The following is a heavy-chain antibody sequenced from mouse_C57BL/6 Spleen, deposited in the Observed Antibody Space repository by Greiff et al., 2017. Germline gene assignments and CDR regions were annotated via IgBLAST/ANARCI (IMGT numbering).Heavy chain of an antibody. J-gene: IGHJ4*01. Sequence: DVMLVESGGGLVKPGGSLKLSCAASGFTFSSYTMSWVRQTPEKRLEWVATISGGGGNTYYPDSVKGRFTISRDNAKNTLYLQMSSLRSEDTALXYCARHLTPMDYWGQGTSVTVSS. CDR1: GFTFSSYT. CDR2: ISGGGGNT. CDR3: ARHLTPMDY. V-gene: IGHV5-9*01. D-gene: IGHD4-1*01.